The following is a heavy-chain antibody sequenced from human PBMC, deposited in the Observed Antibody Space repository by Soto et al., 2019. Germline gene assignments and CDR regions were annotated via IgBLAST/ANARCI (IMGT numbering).Heavy chain of an antibody. CDR1: GGTFSSYA. CDR3: ARDHAPHYCTHGVCYTPGWFDP. CDR2: IIPIFGTA. V-gene: IGHV1-69*01. J-gene: IGHJ5*02. D-gene: IGHD2-8*01. Sequence: QVQLVQSGAEVKKPGSSVKVSCKASGGTFSSYAISWVRQAPGQGLEWMGGIIPIFGTANYAQKFQGRVTITADESTSTAYMELSSLRSEDTAVYYCARDHAPHYCTHGVCYTPGWFDPWGQGTLVTVSS.